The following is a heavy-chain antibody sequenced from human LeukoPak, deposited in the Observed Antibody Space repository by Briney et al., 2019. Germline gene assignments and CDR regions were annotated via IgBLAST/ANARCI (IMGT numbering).Heavy chain of an antibody. V-gene: IGHV1-18*04. Sequence: GVSVKVSCKTSGYTFTYYGINWVRQAPGQGLEWMGWISGYNGNTKYAQKFQGRVTMTTDTFTNTAYMELRSLRSDDTAMYYCARDKSPIRSRSGSESSPLGNWGQGTLVFVSS. CDR2: ISGYNGNT. CDR1: GYTFTYYG. D-gene: IGHD6-19*01. CDR3: ARDKSPIRSRSGSESSPLGN. J-gene: IGHJ4*02.